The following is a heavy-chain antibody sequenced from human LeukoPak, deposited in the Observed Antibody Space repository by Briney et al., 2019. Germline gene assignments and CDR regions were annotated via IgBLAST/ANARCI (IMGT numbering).Heavy chain of an antibody. CDR3: ARGLTEPSTDHTKYSNLQFDY. Sequence: SETLSLTCAVYGGSLSGYYWSWIRQPPGKGLEWIGEINHSGSTNYNPSLKSRVTISVDTSKNQFSLKLSSVTAADTAVYYCARGLTEPSTDHTKYSNLQFDYWGQGTLVTVSS. J-gene: IGHJ4*02. CDR1: GGSLSGYY. V-gene: IGHV4-34*01. CDR2: INHSGST. D-gene: IGHD4-11*01.